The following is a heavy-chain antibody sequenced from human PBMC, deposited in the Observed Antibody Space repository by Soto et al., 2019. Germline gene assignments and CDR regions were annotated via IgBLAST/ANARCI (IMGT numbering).Heavy chain of an antibody. D-gene: IGHD2-15*01. CDR3: ARDFRPGLIVPTKSGFDP. J-gene: IGHJ5*02. V-gene: IGHV3-23*01. Sequence: EVQLLESGGGLVQRGGSLRLSCEASGFPFSTYAMTWVRQVPGKGLEWVSTTSNGGSTEFAESVRGRFTVFRDNSKNTIYLQMSSLRAEDSAIYFCARDFRPGLIVPTKSGFDPWGQGTPVTVSS. CDR2: TSNGGST. CDR1: GFPFSTYA.